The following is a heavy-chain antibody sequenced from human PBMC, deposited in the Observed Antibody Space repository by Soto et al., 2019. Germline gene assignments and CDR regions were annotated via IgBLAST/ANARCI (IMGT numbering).Heavy chain of an antibody. J-gene: IGHJ6*02. D-gene: IGHD3-9*01. V-gene: IGHV6-1*01. Sequence: PSQTLSLTCAISGDSVSSNSAAWNWIRQSPSRGLEWLGRTYYRSKWYNDYAVSVKSRITINPDTSKNQFSLQLNSVTPEDTAVYYCARGVLLRYFDWPSEETDYYYGMDVWGQGTTVTVSS. CDR2: TYYRSKWYN. CDR1: GDSVSSNSAA. CDR3: ARGVLLRYFDWPSEETDYYYGMDV.